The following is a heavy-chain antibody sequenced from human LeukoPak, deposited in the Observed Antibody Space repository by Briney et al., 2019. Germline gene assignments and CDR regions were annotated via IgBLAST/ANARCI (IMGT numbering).Heavy chain of an antibody. V-gene: IGHV1-18*01. CDR3: ARVNGGGISASRY. D-gene: IGHD4-23*01. Sequence: ASVKVSCKTSGYNFSTYDIRWVRQAPGQGLEWMGWISTYNGNTNYVQKLQGRVTMTTGTSTSTAYMELRSLRSDDTAVYYCARVNGGGISASRYWGQGTLVTVSS. CDR1: GYNFSTYD. J-gene: IGHJ4*02. CDR2: ISTYNGNT.